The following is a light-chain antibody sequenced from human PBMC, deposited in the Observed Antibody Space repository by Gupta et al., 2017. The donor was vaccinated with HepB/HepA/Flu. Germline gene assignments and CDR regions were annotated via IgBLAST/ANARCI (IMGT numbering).Light chain of an antibody. CDR1: SSNIGKNE. V-gene: IGLV1-51*01. J-gene: IGLJ2*01. CDR3: GTEDGTQNEEV. CDR2: DND. Sequence: QSVLTQPLSVSAAPGQKVTISCSGSSSNIGKNEVSWYQQFPETAPKLLIFDNDKRPTGIPDRFSGSKSGTSATLSITGLQTGEEADYFCGTEDGTQNEEVFGEGTKLTVL.